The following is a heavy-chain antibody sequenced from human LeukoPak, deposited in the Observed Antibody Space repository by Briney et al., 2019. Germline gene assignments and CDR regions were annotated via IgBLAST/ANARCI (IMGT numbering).Heavy chain of an antibody. CDR1: GDSISSGSYY. J-gene: IGHJ6*03. Sequence: SQTLSLTCTVSGDSISSGSYYWSWIRQPAGKGLEWIGRIYTSGSTNYNPSLKSRVTISVDTSKNQFSLKLSSVTAADTAVYYCARQSDSSSSGYYYYYMDVWGKGTTVTVSS. CDR2: IYTSGST. CDR3: ARQSDSSSSGYYYYYMDV. V-gene: IGHV4-61*02. D-gene: IGHD6-6*01.